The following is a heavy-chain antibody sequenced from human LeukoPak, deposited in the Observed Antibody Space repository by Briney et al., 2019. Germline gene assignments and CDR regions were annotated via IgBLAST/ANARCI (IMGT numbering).Heavy chain of an antibody. CDR2: ISYDGSNK. CDR1: GFTFSSYA. V-gene: IGHV3-30-3*01. CDR3: ARGRWSSSSYYFDY. Sequence: GGSLRLSCAASGFTFSSYAMSWVRQAPGKGLEWVAVISYDGSNKYYADSVKGRFTISRDNSKNTLYLQMNSLRAEDTAVYYCARGRWSSSSYYFDYWGQGTLVTVSS. J-gene: IGHJ4*02. D-gene: IGHD6-13*01.